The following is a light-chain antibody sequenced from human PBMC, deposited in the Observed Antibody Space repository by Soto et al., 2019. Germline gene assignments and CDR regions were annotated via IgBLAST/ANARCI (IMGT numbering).Light chain of an antibody. CDR1: SSDVGGYNL. J-gene: IGLJ1*01. CDR2: DVS. V-gene: IGLV2-11*01. CDR3: YSYAGSYTFYV. Sequence: QSALTQPRSVSGSPGLSVTISCTGTSSDVGGYNLVSWYQQHPGKAPKLMIYDVSKRPSGVPDRFSGSKSGNTASLTISGLQAEDEADYYCYSYAGSYTFYVFGTGTKLTVL.